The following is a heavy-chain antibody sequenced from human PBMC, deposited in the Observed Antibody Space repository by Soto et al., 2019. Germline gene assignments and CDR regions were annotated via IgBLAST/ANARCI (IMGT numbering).Heavy chain of an antibody. V-gene: IGHV3-74*01. CDR3: ARDLLASLDVLTPFDP. D-gene: IGHD3-9*01. J-gene: IGHJ5*02. Sequence: GGSLRLSCAASGFTFSSYWMHWVRQAPGKGLVWVSRINRDGSSINYADSVKGRFTISRDNAKNTLYLQMNSLRAEDTAVYYCARDLLASLDVLTPFDPWGQGTLVTVSS. CDR2: INRDGSSI. CDR1: GFTFSSYW.